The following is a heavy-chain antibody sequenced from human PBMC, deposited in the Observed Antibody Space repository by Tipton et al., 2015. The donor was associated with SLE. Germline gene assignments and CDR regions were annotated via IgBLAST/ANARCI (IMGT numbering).Heavy chain of an antibody. J-gene: IGHJ6*02. CDR3: ARTYTLNWYGGTGFYGMDV. CDR2: IDYSGGS. V-gene: IGHV4-61*01. Sequence: TLSLTCIVSGDSVSDTKYYWSWIRQPPGKGLEWIGYIDYSGGSYYNPSLKSRVTISLDTSKNQFSLKLNSVTAADTAIYYCARTYTLNWYGGTGFYGMDVWGQGTTVTVSS. CDR1: GDSVSDTKYY. D-gene: IGHD1-1*01.